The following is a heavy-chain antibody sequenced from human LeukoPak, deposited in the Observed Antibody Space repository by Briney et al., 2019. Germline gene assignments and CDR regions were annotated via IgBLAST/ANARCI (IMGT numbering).Heavy chain of an antibody. D-gene: IGHD5-18*01. Sequence: SETLSLTCTVSGGSINAYYWSWIRQPPGKGLEWIAYVRDNGENNYNPSLKSRVAISVDTANNQISLRLNLETAADTAIYYGARQPANTAAFDIWGLGTMVTVSS. CDR2: VRDNGEN. CDR1: GGSINAYY. V-gene: IGHV4-59*08. J-gene: IGHJ3*02. CDR3: ARQPANTAAFDI.